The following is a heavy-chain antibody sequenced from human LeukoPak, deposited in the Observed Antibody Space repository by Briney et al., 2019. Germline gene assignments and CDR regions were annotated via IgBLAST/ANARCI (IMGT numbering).Heavy chain of an antibody. CDR1: GFKFSGYD. V-gene: IGHV3-23*01. D-gene: IGHD5-24*01. J-gene: IGHJ4*02. CDR3: AKGSWLDY. Sequence: GGSLRLSCAASGFKFSGYDMTWVRQAPGKGLEWVSVISGSGDNTYYADSVKGRFTISRDNSKNTVYLQMNSLRAEDTAVYYCAKGSWLDYWGQGTLVTASS. CDR2: ISGSGDNT.